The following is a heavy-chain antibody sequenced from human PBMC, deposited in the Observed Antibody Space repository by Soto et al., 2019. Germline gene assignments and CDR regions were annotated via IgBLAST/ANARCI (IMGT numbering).Heavy chain of an antibody. J-gene: IGHJ5*02. V-gene: IGHV3-23*01. Sequence: EVQLLQSGGGLVQPGGSLRLSCTVSGFTLGPYGVTWVRQPPGKGLEWVTGFSGGSGATFYADSVKGRFTISRDSSTAYLQMNSLRPEDTAVYFCAKWNGYGYAWGQGTLV. D-gene: IGHD5-12*01. CDR2: FSGGSGAT. CDR3: AKWNGYGYA. CDR1: GFTLGPYG.